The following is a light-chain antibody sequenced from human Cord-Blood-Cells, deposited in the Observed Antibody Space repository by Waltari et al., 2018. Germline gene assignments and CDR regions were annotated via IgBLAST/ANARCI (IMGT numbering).Light chain of an antibody. CDR1: SSDVGGYNY. CDR2: DVS. Sequence: QSALTQPRSVSGSPGQSVTISCTGTSSDVGGYNYVSWYQPHPGKAPKLMIYDVSKRPSGVPDRFSGSKSGNTASLTISGRQAEDEADYYCCSYAGSYKVFGTGTKVTVL. CDR3: CSYAGSYKV. V-gene: IGLV2-11*01. J-gene: IGLJ1*01.